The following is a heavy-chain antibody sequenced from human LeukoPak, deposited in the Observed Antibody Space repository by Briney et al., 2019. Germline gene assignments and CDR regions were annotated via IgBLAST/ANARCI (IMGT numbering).Heavy chain of an antibody. CDR3: AKVIHDSSGYYFDY. V-gene: IGHV3-30*18. CDR2: ISYDGSNK. CDR1: GFTFSSYG. Sequence: GGSLRLSCAASGFTFSSYGMHWVRQAPGKGLEWVAVISYDGSNKYYADSVKGRFTISKDNSKNTLYLQMNSLRAEDTAVYYCAKVIHDSSGYYFDYWGQGTLVTVSS. J-gene: IGHJ4*02. D-gene: IGHD3-22*01.